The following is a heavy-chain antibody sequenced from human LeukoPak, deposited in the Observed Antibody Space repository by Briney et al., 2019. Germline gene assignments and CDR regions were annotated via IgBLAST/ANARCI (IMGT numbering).Heavy chain of an antibody. Sequence: SETLSLTCTVSGGSISSGGYYWSWIRQHPGKGLEWIGYIYYSGSTNYNPSLKSRVTISVDTSKNQFSLKLSSVTAADTAVYYCAREPDCSGGSCYDTPPYYFDYWGQGTLVTVSS. CDR3: AREPDCSGGSCYDTPPYYFDY. CDR2: IYYSGST. CDR1: GGSISSGGYY. D-gene: IGHD2-15*01. J-gene: IGHJ4*02. V-gene: IGHV4-31*03.